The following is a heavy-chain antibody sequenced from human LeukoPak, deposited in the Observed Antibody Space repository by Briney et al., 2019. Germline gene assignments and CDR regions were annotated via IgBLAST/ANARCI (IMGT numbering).Heavy chain of an antibody. CDR3: ARDYKYAFDN. D-gene: IGHD5-24*01. CDR1: GFTFSSYE. Sequence: QPGGSLRLSCAASGFTFSSYEMNWVRQAPGKGLEWVSYISSSGSTIYYADSVKGRFTISRDNAKNSLYLQMNSLRVEDTAVYYCARDYKYAFDNWGQGTLVTVSS. CDR2: ISSSGSTI. V-gene: IGHV3-48*03. J-gene: IGHJ4*02.